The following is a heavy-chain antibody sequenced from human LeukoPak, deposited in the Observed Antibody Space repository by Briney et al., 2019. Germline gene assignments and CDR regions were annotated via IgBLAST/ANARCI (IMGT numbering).Heavy chain of an antibody. CDR3: ASFSIAVAGTGYYYYYMDV. V-gene: IGHV4-34*01. D-gene: IGHD6-19*01. CDR2: INHSGST. CDR1: GGSFSGYY. Sequence: PSETLSLTCAVYGGSFSGYYWSWIRQPPGKGLEWIGEINHSGSTNYNPSLKSRVTISVDTSKNQFSLKLSSVTAADTAVYYCASFSIAVAGTGYYYYYMDVWGQGTLVTVSS. J-gene: IGHJ6*03.